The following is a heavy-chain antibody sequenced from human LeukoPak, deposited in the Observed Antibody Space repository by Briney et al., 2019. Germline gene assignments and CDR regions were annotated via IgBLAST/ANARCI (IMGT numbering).Heavy chain of an antibody. Sequence: VASVKVSCKASGYTFTDYYIHWVRQAPGQGLEWMGRIIPNNGDTNYAQNFQGRVTMTRDTSISTAYMELSSLRSDDTAVYYCARGVGPPPWSSYFDYWGQGTLVTVSS. V-gene: IGHV1-2*06. CDR2: IIPNNGDT. CDR1: GYTFTDYY. J-gene: IGHJ4*02. CDR3: ARGVGPPPWSSYFDY. D-gene: IGHD2-8*01.